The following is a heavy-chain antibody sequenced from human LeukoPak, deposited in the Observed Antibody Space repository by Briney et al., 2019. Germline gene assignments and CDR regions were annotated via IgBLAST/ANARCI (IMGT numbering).Heavy chain of an antibody. Sequence: ASETLPLTCTVSGGSISSYYWSWIRQPPGKGLEWIGYIYTSGSTNYNPSLKSRVTISVDTSKNQFSLKLSSVTAEDTAVYYCARLRYYYDSSGYYFDYWGQGTLVTVSS. CDR3: ARLRYYYDSSGYYFDY. V-gene: IGHV4-4*09. CDR1: GGSISSYY. CDR2: IYTSGST. J-gene: IGHJ4*02. D-gene: IGHD3-22*01.